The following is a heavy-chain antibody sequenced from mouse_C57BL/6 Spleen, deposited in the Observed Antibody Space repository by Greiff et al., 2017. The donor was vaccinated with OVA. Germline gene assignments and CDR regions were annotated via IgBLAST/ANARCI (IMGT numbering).Heavy chain of an antibody. CDR2: INPNNGGT. J-gene: IGHJ2*01. CDR3: ASLSLLRALDY. D-gene: IGHD1-2*01. Sequence: EVQLQQSGPELVKPGASVKISCKASGYTFTDYYMNWVKQSHGKSLEWIGDINPNNGGTSYNQKFKGKATLTVDNSSSTAYMELRSLTSEDSAVYYCASLSLLRALDYWGQGTTLTVSS. CDR1: GYTFTDYY. V-gene: IGHV1-26*01.